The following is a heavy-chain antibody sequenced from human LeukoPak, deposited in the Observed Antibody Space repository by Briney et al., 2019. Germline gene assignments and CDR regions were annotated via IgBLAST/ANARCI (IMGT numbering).Heavy chain of an antibody. J-gene: IGHJ4*02. V-gene: IGHV3-30-3*01. CDR2: ISYDGSNK. Sequence: PGGSLRLSCAASGFTFSSYAMHLVRQAPGKGLEWVAVISYDGSNKYYADSVKGRFTISRDNSKNTLYLQMNSLRAEDTAVYYCASTIQQLVSSFDYWGQGTLVTVSS. D-gene: IGHD6-13*01. CDR3: ASTIQQLVSSFDY. CDR1: GFTFSSYA.